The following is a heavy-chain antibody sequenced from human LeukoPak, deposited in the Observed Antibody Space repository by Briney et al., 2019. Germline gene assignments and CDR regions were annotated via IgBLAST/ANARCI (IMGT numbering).Heavy chain of an antibody. Sequence: GGSLRLSCAASGFTFSSYSMNWVRQAPGKGLEWVSSISSSSSTIYYADSVKGRFTISRDNAKNTLYLQMNSLRAEDTAVYYCASGHIVVVTASGAFDIWGQGTMVTVSS. CDR2: ISSSSSTI. CDR1: GFTFSSYS. V-gene: IGHV3-48*04. J-gene: IGHJ3*02. D-gene: IGHD2-21*02. CDR3: ASGHIVVVTASGAFDI.